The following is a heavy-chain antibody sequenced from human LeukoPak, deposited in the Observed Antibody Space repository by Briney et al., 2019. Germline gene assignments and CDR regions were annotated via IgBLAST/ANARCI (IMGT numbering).Heavy chain of an antibody. D-gene: IGHD3-9*01. V-gene: IGHV3-21*01. J-gene: IGHJ3*02. CDR1: GFTFSSYS. CDR3: ASPVYDILTGYQNDAFDN. CDR2: ISSSSSYI. Sequence: GGSLRLSCAASGFTFSSYSMNWVRQAPGKGLEWVSSISSSSSYIYYADSVKGRFTISRDNAKNSLYLQMNSLRAEDTAVYYCASPVYDILTGYQNDAFDNWGQGTMVTVSS.